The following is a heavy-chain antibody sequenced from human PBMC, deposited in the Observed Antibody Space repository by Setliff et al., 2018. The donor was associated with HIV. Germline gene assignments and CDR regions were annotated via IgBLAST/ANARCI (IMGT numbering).Heavy chain of an antibody. CDR3: ASPASGGSSGQYHY. D-gene: IGHD6-19*01. Sequence: PSETLSLTCSVSGDSISSSSYYWGWIRQPPGKGLEWIGSIYYSGSTYYNPSLKSRVTISVDTSKNQFSLKLSSVTAADTAVYYCASPASGGSSGQYHYWGQGTLVTVSS. V-gene: IGHV4-39*01. CDR1: GDSISSSSYY. CDR2: IYYSGST. J-gene: IGHJ4*02.